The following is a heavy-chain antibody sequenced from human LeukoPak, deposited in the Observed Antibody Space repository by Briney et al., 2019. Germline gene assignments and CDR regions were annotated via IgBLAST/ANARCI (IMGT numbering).Heavy chain of an antibody. V-gene: IGHV3-23*01. Sequence: RAGGSLRLSCAASGFTFSTYAMSWVRQAPGKGLEWVSAISGSGGSTYYADSVKGRFTISRDNSKNTLYLQMNSLRAEDTAVYYCAKDLLGVGYSNYILDYWGQGTLVTVSS. CDR3: AKDLLGVGYSNYILDY. D-gene: IGHD4-11*01. CDR2: ISGSGGST. J-gene: IGHJ4*02. CDR1: GFTFSTYA.